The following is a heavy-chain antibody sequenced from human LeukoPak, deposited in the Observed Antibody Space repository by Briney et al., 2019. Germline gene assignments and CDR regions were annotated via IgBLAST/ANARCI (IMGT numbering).Heavy chain of an antibody. D-gene: IGHD2-2*01. V-gene: IGHV3-30*18. Sequence: GRSLRLSCAASGFTFSSYGMHWVRQAPGKGLEWVAVISYDGSIKYYADSVKGRFTISRDNSKNTLYLQMNSLRAEDTAVYYCAKEQRVKGPAAKRVGAFDIWGQGTMVTVSS. CDR2: ISYDGSIK. J-gene: IGHJ3*02. CDR1: GFTFSSYG. CDR3: AKEQRVKGPAAKRVGAFDI.